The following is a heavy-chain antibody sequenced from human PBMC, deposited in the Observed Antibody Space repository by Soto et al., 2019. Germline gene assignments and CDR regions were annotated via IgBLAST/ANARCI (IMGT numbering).Heavy chain of an antibody. CDR1: GFIFIDYY. Sequence: GGSLRLSCVASGFIFIDYYMAWIRRAPGKGLEWVSYISDGGSYTNHGNSVRGRVSVSRDDARNSLYLQINNLRVEDTGVYYCARAPGAVNSYAGVDVWGQGTTVTVSS. D-gene: IGHD6-19*01. J-gene: IGHJ6*02. V-gene: IGHV3-11*05. CDR3: ARAPGAVNSYAGVDV. CDR2: ISDGGSYT.